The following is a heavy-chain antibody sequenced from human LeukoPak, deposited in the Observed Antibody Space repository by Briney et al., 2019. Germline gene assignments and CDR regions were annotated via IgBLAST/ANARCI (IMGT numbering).Heavy chain of an antibody. V-gene: IGHV3-7*04. CDR3: ARVAYNSGWNIGH. CDR2: IKQDGSEI. CDR1: GFTFSAFW. D-gene: IGHD5-12*01. J-gene: IGHJ4*02. Sequence: GGSLRLSCAASGFTFSAFWMTWVRQAPGKGLEWVANIKQDGSEIYYADSVRGRFTISRDNAKNSLYLQMNSLRAEDSALYYCARVAYNSGWNIGHWGQGTPVTVSS.